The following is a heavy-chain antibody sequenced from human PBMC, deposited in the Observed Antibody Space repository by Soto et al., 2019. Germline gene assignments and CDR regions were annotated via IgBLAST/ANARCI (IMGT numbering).Heavy chain of an antibody. CDR1: GFTFSSYA. CDR3: ARLGYCSGGSCPPGY. CDR2: ISYDGSNK. J-gene: IGHJ4*02. V-gene: IGHV3-30-3*01. D-gene: IGHD2-15*01. Sequence: QVQLVESGGGVVQPGRSLRLSCAASGFTFSSYAMHWVRQAPGKGLEWVAVISYDGSNKYYADSVKGRFTISRDNSKYALYLQMNGLRAEDTAVYYCARLGYCSGGSCPPGYWGQGTMVTVSS.